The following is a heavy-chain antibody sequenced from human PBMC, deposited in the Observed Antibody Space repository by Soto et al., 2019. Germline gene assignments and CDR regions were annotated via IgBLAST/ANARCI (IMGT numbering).Heavy chain of an antibody. D-gene: IGHD6-13*01. CDR3: ARDRNSWLINVFPKRHYYYGMDV. CDR1: GYTFTGYY. CDR2: INPNSCGT. V-gene: IGHV1-2*04. J-gene: IGHJ6*02. Sequence: ASVKVSCTASGYTFTGYYMHWVRQAPGQGLEWMGWINPNSCGTNYAQKFQGWVTMTRDTSISTAYMELSRLRSNDTAVYYCARDRNSWLINVFPKRHYYYGMDVWGQGTTVTVSS.